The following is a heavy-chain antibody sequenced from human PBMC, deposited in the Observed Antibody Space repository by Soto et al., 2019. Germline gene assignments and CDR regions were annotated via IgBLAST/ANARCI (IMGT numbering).Heavy chain of an antibody. D-gene: IGHD3-3*01. CDR2: INPNSGGT. Sequence: ASVKVSCKASGYTFTGYYMHWVRQAPGQGLEWMGWINPNSGGTNYAQKFQGRVTMTRDTSISTAYMELSRLRSDDTAVYYCARDHYDFWSGYLIWFDPWGQGTLVTVSS. V-gene: IGHV1-2*02. CDR3: ARDHYDFWSGYLIWFDP. CDR1: GYTFTGYY. J-gene: IGHJ5*02.